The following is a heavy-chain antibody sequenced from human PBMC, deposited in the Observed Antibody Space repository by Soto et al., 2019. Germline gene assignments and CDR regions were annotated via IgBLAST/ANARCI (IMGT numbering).Heavy chain of an antibody. CDR2: IYYSGST. D-gene: IGHD3-22*01. CDR1: GGSISSYY. V-gene: IGHV4-59*01. CDR3: ASLWTYYYDSSGYSWEAFDI. J-gene: IGHJ3*02. Sequence: SETLSLTCTVSGGSISSYYWSWIRQPPGKGLEWIGYIYYSGSTNYNPSLKSRVTISVDTSKNQFSLKLSSVTAADTAVYYCASLWTYYYDSSGYSWEAFDIWGQGTMVTVSS.